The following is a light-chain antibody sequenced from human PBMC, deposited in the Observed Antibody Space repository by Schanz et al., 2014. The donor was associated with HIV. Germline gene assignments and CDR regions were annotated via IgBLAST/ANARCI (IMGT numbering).Light chain of an antibody. V-gene: IGLV1-44*01. CDR3: QSFDSSLNGVV. CDR1: SSNIGSNT. CDR2: RNN. J-gene: IGLJ3*02. Sequence: QSVLTQPPSASGTPGQRVTISCSGSSSNIGSNTVNWYQQLPGTAPKLLIYRNNQRPSGVPDRFSGSKSGTSASLAISGLQAEDEADYFCQSFDSSLNGVVFGGGTKLTVL.